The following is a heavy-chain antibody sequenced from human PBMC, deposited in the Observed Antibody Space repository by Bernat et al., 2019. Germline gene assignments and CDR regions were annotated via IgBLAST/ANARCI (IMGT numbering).Heavy chain of an antibody. CDR3: ARPISSSWYGALDY. D-gene: IGHD6-13*01. J-gene: IGHJ4*02. CDR1: GFTFSSYG. V-gene: IGHV3-30*03. Sequence: QVQLVESGGGVVQPGRSLRLSCAASGFTFSSYGMHWVRQAPGKGLEWVAVISYDGSNKYYADSVKGRFTISRDNSKNTLYLQMNSLRAEDTAVYYCARPISSSWYGALDYWGQGTLVTVSS. CDR2: ISYDGSNK.